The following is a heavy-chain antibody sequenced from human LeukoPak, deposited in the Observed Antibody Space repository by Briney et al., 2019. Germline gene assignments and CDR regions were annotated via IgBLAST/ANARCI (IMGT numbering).Heavy chain of an antibody. D-gene: IGHD3-22*01. V-gene: IGHV3-23*01. Sequence: QSGGSLRLSCAASGFTFSSCGMSWVRQAPGKGLEWVSTISASGYNTYYADAVQGRFTISRDNSKNTLFLQMNSLTAEDTAVYYCAKGAEEGVVITSVYYYYMDVWGKGTTVAISS. J-gene: IGHJ6*03. CDR3: AKGAEEGVVITSVYYYYMDV. CDR2: ISASGYNT. CDR1: GFTFSSCG.